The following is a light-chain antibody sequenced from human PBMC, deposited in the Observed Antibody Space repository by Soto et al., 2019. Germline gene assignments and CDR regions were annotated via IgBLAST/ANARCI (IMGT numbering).Light chain of an antibody. CDR3: QHYNNWPLT. Sequence: TKSACTLSLSPGERATLSCRASQSVSSSYLAWYQQKPGQAPRLLMYGASTRPTGIPVRFSGSGSGTEFTLTISSLQSEDFAVYYCQHYNNWPLTFGGGTKVDIK. V-gene: IGKV3-15*01. J-gene: IGKJ4*01. CDR1: QSVSSSY. CDR2: GAS.